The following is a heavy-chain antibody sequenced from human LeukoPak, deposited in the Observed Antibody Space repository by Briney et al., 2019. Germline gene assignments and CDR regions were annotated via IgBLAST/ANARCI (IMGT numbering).Heavy chain of an antibody. CDR3: ARILYGSGSYGAFDY. D-gene: IGHD3-10*01. V-gene: IGHV3-48*04. Sequence: GGSLRLSCAASGFTFSSYSMNWVRQAPGKGLEWVSYISGSGTISYADSVKGRFTISRDNAKNSLFLQLNSLRAKDTAVYYCARILYGSGSYGAFDYWGQGTVVTVSS. J-gene: IGHJ4*02. CDR2: ISGSGTI. CDR1: GFTFSSYS.